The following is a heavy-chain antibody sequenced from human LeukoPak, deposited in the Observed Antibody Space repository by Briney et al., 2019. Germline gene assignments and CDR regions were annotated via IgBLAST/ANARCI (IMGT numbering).Heavy chain of an antibody. CDR2: ISSSSSYI. D-gene: IGHD6-19*01. CDR3: AKDLVQWLVRVYYMDV. Sequence: GGSLRLSCAASGFTFSSYSMNWVRQAPGKGLEWVSSISSSSSYIYYADSVKGRFTISRDNAKNTLYLQMNSLRAEDTAVYYCAKDLVQWLVRVYYMDVWGKGTTVTVSS. V-gene: IGHV3-21*01. J-gene: IGHJ6*03. CDR1: GFTFSSYS.